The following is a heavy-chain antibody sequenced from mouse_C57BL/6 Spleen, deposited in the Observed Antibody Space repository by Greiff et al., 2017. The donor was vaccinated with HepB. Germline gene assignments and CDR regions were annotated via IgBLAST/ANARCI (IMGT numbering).Heavy chain of an antibody. J-gene: IGHJ1*03. Sequence: VQLQQSGPELVKPGASVKISCKASGYSFTGYYMNWVKQSPEKSLEWIGEINPSTGGTTYNQKFKAKATLTVDKSSSTAYMQLKSLTSEDSAVYYCARRMDFGDYGYFDVWGTGTTVTVSS. CDR1: GYSFTGYY. V-gene: IGHV1-42*01. CDR3: ARRMDFGDYGYFDV. D-gene: IGHD2-3*01. CDR2: INPSTGGT.